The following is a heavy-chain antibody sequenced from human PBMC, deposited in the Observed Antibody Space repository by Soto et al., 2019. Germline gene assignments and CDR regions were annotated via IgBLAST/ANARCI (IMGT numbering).Heavy chain of an antibody. D-gene: IGHD5-12*01. Sequence: SETLSLTCSVSGDSISSSYWSWIRQPPGKGLEWIGYIYYSGSTNYNPSLKSRVTISLDTSKNQFSLKVSSVTAADTAVYYCAGGYDWFDPWGQGTLVTVSS. CDR3: AGGYDWFDP. V-gene: IGHV4-59*01. CDR1: GDSISSSY. J-gene: IGHJ5*02. CDR2: IYYSGST.